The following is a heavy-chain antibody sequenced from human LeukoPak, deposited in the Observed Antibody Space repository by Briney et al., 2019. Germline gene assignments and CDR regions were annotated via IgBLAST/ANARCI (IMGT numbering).Heavy chain of an antibody. CDR2: ISFDGSYK. CDR1: GFTFSLYA. V-gene: IGHV3-30-3*01. Sequence: GRSLRLSCAASGFTFSLYAMHWVRQAPGKGLEWVAIISFDGSYKNYADFVKGRFTISRDNSDNTLYLQMSSLRAEDTALYYCTRRDFNGGNSLAGFDIWGQGTMVTVSS. D-gene: IGHD4-23*01. J-gene: IGHJ3*02. CDR3: TRRDFNGGNSLAGFDI.